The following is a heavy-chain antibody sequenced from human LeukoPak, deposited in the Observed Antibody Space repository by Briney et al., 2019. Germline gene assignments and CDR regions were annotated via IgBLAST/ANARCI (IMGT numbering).Heavy chain of an antibody. J-gene: IGHJ5*02. Sequence: IPSETLSLTCTVSGGSISSYHWSWIRQPPGKGLEWIGYIYYSGSTNYNPSLKSRVTISVDTSKNQFSLKLSSVTAADTAVYYCARGVDTMIVVARAGDWFDPWGQGTLVTVSS. CDR1: GGSISSYH. V-gene: IGHV4-59*01. CDR2: IYYSGST. D-gene: IGHD3-22*01. CDR3: ARGVDTMIVVARAGDWFDP.